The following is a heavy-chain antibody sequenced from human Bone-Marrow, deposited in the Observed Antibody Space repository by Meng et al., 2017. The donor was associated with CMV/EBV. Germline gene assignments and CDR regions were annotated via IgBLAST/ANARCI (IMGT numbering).Heavy chain of an antibody. CDR2: IKSKADGRTI. D-gene: IGHD3-22*01. CDR1: GFTFTNAW. CDR3: TTDTSGYVY. J-gene: IGHJ4*02. V-gene: IGHV3-15*01. Sequence: GESLKISCAASGFTFTNAWMSWVRQAPGKGLEWVGRIKSKADGRTIDYAAPVKARFTISRDDAKNTLYVQMNSLKTEDTAVYYCTTDTSGYVYWGQGTLVTVSS.